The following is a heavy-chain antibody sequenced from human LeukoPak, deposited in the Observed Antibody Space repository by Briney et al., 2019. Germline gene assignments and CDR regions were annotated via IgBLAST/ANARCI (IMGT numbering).Heavy chain of an antibody. V-gene: IGHV3-23*01. Sequence: GRSLRLSCAASGFTFDDYAMHWVRQAPGKGLEWVSTLSASDGRIYYADSVKGRFTISRDNSKNTLYLQMNGLRAEDTAVYYCSKRTPYDSSGPAFDYWGQGTLVTVSS. J-gene: IGHJ4*02. D-gene: IGHD3-22*01. CDR2: LSASDGRI. CDR3: SKRTPYDSSGPAFDY. CDR1: GFTFDDYA.